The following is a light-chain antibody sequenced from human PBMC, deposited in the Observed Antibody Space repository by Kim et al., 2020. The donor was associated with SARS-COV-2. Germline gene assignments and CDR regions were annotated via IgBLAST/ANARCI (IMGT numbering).Light chain of an antibody. J-gene: IGLJ3*02. Sequence: QLVLTQSPSASASLGASVKLTCTLSSGHSSYAIAWHQQQPEKGPRFLMKLASDGSHSKGDGIPDRFSGSSSGAERYLTISSLQSEDEADYYCQTWGIGLRVFGGGNQLTVL. CDR1: SGHSSYA. V-gene: IGLV4-69*01. CDR3: QTWGIGLRV. CDR2: LASDGSH.